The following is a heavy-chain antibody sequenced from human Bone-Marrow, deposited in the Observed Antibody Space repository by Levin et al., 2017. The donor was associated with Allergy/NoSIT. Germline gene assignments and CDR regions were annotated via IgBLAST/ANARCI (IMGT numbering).Heavy chain of an antibody. V-gene: IGHV3-66*02. J-gene: IGHJ4*02. CDR2: IYSGGST. Sequence: GESLKISCAGSGFTVSSSYMSWVRQAPGKGLEWVSGIYSGGSTYYADSVKGRFAISRDNSKNTVYLQMNSLRPEDTAVYYCARAGSGSSPFDYWGQGTLVTVSS. D-gene: IGHD3-10*01. CDR3: ARAGSGSSPFDY. CDR1: GFTVSSSY.